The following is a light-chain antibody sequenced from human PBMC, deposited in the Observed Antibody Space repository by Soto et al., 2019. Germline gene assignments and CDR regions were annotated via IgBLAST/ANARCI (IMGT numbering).Light chain of an antibody. V-gene: IGLV1-51*01. CDR1: NSNIGNNY. CDR2: DNY. J-gene: IGLJ2*01. Sequence: QSALTQPPSVSAAPGQKVTISCSGSNSNIGNNYVAWYRQVPGTVLKLLIHDNYKRASGIPARFSASKSGTSATLGITGLQTGDEADYYCGTWDTSLSAGVFGGGTKLTVL. CDR3: GTWDTSLSAGV.